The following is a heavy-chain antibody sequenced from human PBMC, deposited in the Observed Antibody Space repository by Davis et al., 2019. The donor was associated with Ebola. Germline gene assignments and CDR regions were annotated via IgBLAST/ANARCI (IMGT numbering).Heavy chain of an antibody. D-gene: IGHD5-18*01. CDR2: IYYTGST. CDR3: ARSGYSYGRFDY. Sequence: PSETLSLTCAVYGGSFSGYYWSWIRQPPGKGLEWIGYIYYTGSTNYNPSLKSRVTISVDTSKNQFSLKLSSVTAADTAVYYCARSGYSYGRFDYWGQGTLVTVSS. CDR1: GGSFSGYY. V-gene: IGHV4-59*01. J-gene: IGHJ4*02.